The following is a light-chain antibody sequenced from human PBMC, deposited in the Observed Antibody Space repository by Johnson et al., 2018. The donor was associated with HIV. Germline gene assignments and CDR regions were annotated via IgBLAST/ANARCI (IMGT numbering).Light chain of an antibody. CDR2: ENN. J-gene: IGLJ1*01. Sequence: QSVLTQPPSVSAAPGQKVTISCSGSSSNIGNNYVSWYQHLPGTAPKLLIYENNKRPSGIPDRFSGSKSGTSATLGITRLQTGDEADYYCGTWDTSLSARGVFGTGTKVTVL. V-gene: IGLV1-51*02. CDR3: GTWDTSLSARGV. CDR1: SSNIGNNY.